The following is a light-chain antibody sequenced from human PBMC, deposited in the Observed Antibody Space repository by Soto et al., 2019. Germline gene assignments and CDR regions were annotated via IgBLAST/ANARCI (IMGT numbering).Light chain of an antibody. CDR2: AAS. CDR3: QQYGGSPPHT. V-gene: IGKV3-20*01. CDR1: QSISSSF. J-gene: IGKJ2*01. Sequence: EIVLTQSPGTLSLSPGDKATLSCRASQSISSSFLSWYQQKSGHAPSLLIYAASSRATGVPDRFSGGGSGTDFTLTIRRLEPEDFAVYYCQQYGGSPPHTFGQGTRLEI.